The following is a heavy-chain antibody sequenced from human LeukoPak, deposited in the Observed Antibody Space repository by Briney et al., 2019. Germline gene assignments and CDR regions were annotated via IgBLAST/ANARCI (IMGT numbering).Heavy chain of an antibody. CDR2: IWSDGSKT. D-gene: IGHD6-19*01. V-gene: IGHV3-33*06. CDR1: GFTSTSYG. Sequence: GGSLRLSCAASGFTSTSYGMHWVRQAPGKGLEWVAVIWSDGSKTYYVDSVKGRFTISRDNSKNTLFLQMNSLRAEDTAVYFCAKDARRTSGWYFFDYWGPGTLVTVSS. CDR3: AKDARRTSGWYFFDY. J-gene: IGHJ4*02.